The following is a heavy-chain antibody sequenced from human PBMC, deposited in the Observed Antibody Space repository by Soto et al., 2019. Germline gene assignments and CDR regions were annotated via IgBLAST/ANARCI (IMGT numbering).Heavy chain of an antibody. J-gene: IGHJ6*02. V-gene: IGHV1-18*01. D-gene: IGHD3-10*01. CDR2: ISAYNGNT. Sequence: ASVKVSCKASGYTFTSYGISWVRQAPGQGLEWMGWISAYNGNTNYAQKLQGRVTMTTDTSTSTAYMELRSRRYDDTAVYYCARDLSSWFGELLTYGMDVWGQVTTVTVSS. CDR1: GYTFTSYG. CDR3: ARDLSSWFGELLTYGMDV.